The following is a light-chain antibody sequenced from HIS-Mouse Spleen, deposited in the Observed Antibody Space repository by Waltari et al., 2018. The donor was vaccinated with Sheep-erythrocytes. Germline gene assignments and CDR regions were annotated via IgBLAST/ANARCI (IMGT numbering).Light chain of an antibody. V-gene: IGLV2-11*01. CDR2: DVS. CDR1: SSDVDGYNY. Sequence: QSALTQPRSVSGSPGQSVPISCTGTSSDVDGYNYVSWYQQHPGKAPKLMIYDVSKRPSGVPDRFSGSKSGNTASLTISGLQAEDEADYYCCSYAGSYNHVFATGTKVTVL. CDR3: CSYAGSYNHV. J-gene: IGLJ1*01.